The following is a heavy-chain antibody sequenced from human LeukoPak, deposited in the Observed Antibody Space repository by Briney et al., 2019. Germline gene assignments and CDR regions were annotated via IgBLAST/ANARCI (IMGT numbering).Heavy chain of an antibody. V-gene: IGHV3-30*02. J-gene: IGHJ4*02. Sequence: GGSLRLSCAPSGFTFSDYGMHWVRQAPGKGLEWLAFIRYDATNQYYADSVKGRFTISRDNSRNTLYLQMNSLRPEDTAVYYCAKDPGGSGSYPGHWGQGTLVTVSS. CDR1: GFTFSDYG. CDR3: AKDPGGSGSYPGH. CDR2: IRYDATNQ. D-gene: IGHD3-10*01.